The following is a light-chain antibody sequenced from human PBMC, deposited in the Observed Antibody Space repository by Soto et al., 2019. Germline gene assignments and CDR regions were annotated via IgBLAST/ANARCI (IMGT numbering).Light chain of an antibody. CDR2: DVS. CDR1: SSDVGGYNY. Sequence: QSVLTQPPSVSGSPGQSVTISCTGTSSDVGGYNYVSWYQQHPGKAPKVIIFDVSKRPSGVPDRFSGSKSGSTASLTISGLQPDDEGDYYCRSVAGGCYVVGTGNKVTVL. V-gene: IGLV2-11*01. J-gene: IGLJ1*01. CDR3: RSVAGGCYV.